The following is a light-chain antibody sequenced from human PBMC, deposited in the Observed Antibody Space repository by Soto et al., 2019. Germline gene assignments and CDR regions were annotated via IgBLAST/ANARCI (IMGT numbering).Light chain of an antibody. CDR3: TSYTTTTLEV. J-gene: IGLJ1*01. V-gene: IGLV2-14*01. CDR1: RNDVGLYNY. CDR2: GVS. Sequence: QSALTQPASVSASPGQSITISCTGTRNDVGLYNYVFWYQHHPGNAPKLIIYGVSDRPSGVSNRFSGSKSGNTASLTISGLQAEDEADYYCTSYTTTTLEVFGTGTKLTVL.